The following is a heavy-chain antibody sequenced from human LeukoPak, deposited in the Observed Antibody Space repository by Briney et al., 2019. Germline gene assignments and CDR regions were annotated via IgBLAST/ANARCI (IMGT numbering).Heavy chain of an antibody. D-gene: IGHD2-15*01. Sequence: PGGSLRLSCAASGLTFSSYSMNWVRQAPGKGLEWVSSISSSSSYIYYADSVKGRFTISRDNAKNSLYLQMNSLRAEDTAVYYCARYCSGGSCYFWFDPCGQGTLVTVSS. CDR3: ARYCSGGSCYFWFDP. CDR1: GLTFSSYS. CDR2: ISSSSSYI. J-gene: IGHJ5*02. V-gene: IGHV3-21*01.